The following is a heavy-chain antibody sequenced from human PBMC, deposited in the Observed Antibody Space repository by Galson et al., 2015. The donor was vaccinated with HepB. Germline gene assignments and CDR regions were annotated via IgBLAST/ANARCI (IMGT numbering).Heavy chain of an antibody. Sequence: SLRLSCAASGFTFTRYAMTWVRQAPGKGLEWVSRITSSGGNSYYTDSVKGRFTISRDNSENTLWLQLNSLRAEDTAVYYCAKDGRRAANKPYHFHYWGQGTVVTVSS. V-gene: IGHV3-23*01. CDR2: ITSSGGNS. CDR1: GFTFTRYA. J-gene: IGHJ4*02. D-gene: IGHD1-26*01. CDR3: AKDGRRAANKPYHFHY.